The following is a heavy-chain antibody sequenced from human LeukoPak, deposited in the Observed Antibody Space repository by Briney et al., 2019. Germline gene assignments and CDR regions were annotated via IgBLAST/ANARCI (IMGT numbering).Heavy chain of an antibody. CDR3: ARDKMGATFVFDY. CDR1: GGSISSSSYY. D-gene: IGHD1-26*01. Sequence: PSETLSLTCTVSGGSISSSSYYWGWIRQPPGKGLEWIGSIYYSGSTYYNPSLKSRVTISVDTSKNQFSLKLSSVTAADTAVYYCARDKMGATFVFDYWGQGTLVTVSS. V-gene: IGHV4-39*07. CDR2: IYYSGST. J-gene: IGHJ4*02.